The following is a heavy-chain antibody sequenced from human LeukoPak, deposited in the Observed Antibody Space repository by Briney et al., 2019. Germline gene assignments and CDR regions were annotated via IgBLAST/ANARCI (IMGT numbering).Heavy chain of an antibody. CDR2: IIPILGIA. J-gene: IGHJ4*02. V-gene: IGHV1-69*04. Sequence: SVKVSCKASGGTFSSYAISWVQQAPGQGLEWMGRIIPILGIANYAQKFQGRVTITADKSTSTAYMELSSLRSEDTAVYYCASDKSYFDYWGQGTLVTVSS. CDR3: ASDKSYFDY. CDR1: GGTFSSYA.